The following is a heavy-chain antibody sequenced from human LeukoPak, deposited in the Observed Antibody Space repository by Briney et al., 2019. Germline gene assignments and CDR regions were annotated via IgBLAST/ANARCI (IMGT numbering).Heavy chain of an antibody. CDR3: ARDHEWSWDY. J-gene: IGHJ4*02. V-gene: IGHV3-23*01. CDR1: GFTFSSYA. CDR2: ISGSGGST. Sequence: GGSLRLSCAASGFTFSSYAMSWVRQAPGKGLEWVSGISGSGGSTYYADSVKGRFTISRDSSKNTVYLQLSSLRTEDTAVYYCARDHEWSWDYWGQGTLVIVSS. D-gene: IGHD3-3*01.